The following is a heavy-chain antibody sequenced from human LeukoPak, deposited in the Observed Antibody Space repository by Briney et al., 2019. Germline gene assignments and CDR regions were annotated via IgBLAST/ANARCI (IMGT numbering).Heavy chain of an antibody. D-gene: IGHD1-26*01. J-gene: IGHJ4*02. CDR2: INPSGGST. V-gene: IGHV1-46*01. CDR3: ARVDLGAVLPDY. CDR1: GYTFTSYY. Sequence: ASVKVSCKASGYTFTSYYMHWVRQAPGQGLEWMGIINPSGGSTSYAQKFQGRVTMTRDTSTSTVYMELSSLRSEDMAVYYCARVDLGAVLPDYWGQGTLVTVSS.